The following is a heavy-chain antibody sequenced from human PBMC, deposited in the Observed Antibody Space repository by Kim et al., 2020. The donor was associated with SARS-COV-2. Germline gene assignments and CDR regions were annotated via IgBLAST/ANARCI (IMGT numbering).Heavy chain of an antibody. CDR2: VNTDGSDT. V-gene: IGHV3-74*03. CDR3: TRAKVATNAFDS. D-gene: IGHD1-1*01. CDR1: GFTFSGFW. Sequence: GGSLRLSCEASGFTFSGFWMDWVRQAPGKGLLWVSRVNTDGSDTTYADSVKGLFTVSRDNAKNTLYLQMNRLRADDTAVYYCTRAKVATNAFDSWGQGIL. J-gene: IGHJ4*02.